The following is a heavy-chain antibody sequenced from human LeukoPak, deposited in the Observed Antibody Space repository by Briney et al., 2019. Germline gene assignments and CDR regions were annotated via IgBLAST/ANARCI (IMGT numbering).Heavy chain of an antibody. J-gene: IGHJ3*02. CDR2: IYTSGST. CDR1: GGSISSGSYY. V-gene: IGHV4-61*02. Sequence: SETLSLTCTVSGGSISSGSYYWSWIRQPAGKGLEWIGRIYTSGSTNYNPSLKSRVTISVDTSKNQFSLKLSSVTAADTAVYYCSGIAASADAFDIWGQGTMVTVSS. D-gene: IGHD6-13*01. CDR3: SGIAASADAFDI.